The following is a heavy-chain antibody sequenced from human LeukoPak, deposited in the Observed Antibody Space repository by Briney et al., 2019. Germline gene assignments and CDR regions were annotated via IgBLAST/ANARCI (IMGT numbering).Heavy chain of an antibody. CDR1: GGSVSNYY. J-gene: IGHJ4*02. CDR2: VYYTGST. D-gene: IGHD6-6*01. V-gene: IGHV4-59*08. Sequence: SETLSLTCSVSGGSVSNYYWSWIRQPPGKGLEWIGYVYYTGSTNYNPSLKSRVTMFEDKSKNQFSLRLYSVTVTDTAVYYCARHFAYSSSSYFDYWGQGSLVTVSS. CDR3: ARHFAYSSSSYFDY.